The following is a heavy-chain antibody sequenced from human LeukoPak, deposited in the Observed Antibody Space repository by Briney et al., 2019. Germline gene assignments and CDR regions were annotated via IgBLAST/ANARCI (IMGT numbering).Heavy chain of an antibody. Sequence: PSETLSLTCGVSGGSIDITNYWSWVRQAPGKGLEWIGEIAHDGTTNYNPSLRSRVPLSFDRANNQFSLSLTSVTAADTAVYYCTREDRPYCPFAYWGQGVLVTVSS. CDR1: GGSIDITNY. J-gene: IGHJ4*02. V-gene: IGHV4-4*02. D-gene: IGHD1-26*01. CDR2: IAHDGTT. CDR3: TREDRPYCPFAY.